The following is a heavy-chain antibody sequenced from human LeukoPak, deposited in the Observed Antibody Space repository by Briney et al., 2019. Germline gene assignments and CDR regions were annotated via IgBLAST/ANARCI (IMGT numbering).Heavy chain of an antibody. CDR1: GYTFTTYY. CDR3: ARDAESYSLGIAVAGKYYFDY. CDR2: INPSGGST. D-gene: IGHD6-19*01. J-gene: IGHJ4*02. V-gene: IGHV1-46*01. Sequence: GASVKVSCKASGYTFTTYYMHWVRQAPGQGLEWMGIINPSGGSTSYAQMFQGRVTMTRDMSTSTVYMELSSLRSADTAVYYCARDAESYSLGIAVAGKYYFDYWGQGTLVTVSS.